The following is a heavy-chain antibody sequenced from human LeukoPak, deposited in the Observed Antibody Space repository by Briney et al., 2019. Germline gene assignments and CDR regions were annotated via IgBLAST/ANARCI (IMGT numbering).Heavy chain of an antibody. Sequence: PSQTLSLTCTVSGYSISSGYYWGWIRQPPGKGLEWIGNIYHGGSTYYNPSLKSRVTISEDTSKNQFSLKLRSVTAADTAVYYCARGPRFGELLWHWFDPWGQGTLVTVSS. J-gene: IGHJ5*02. V-gene: IGHV4-38-2*02. D-gene: IGHD3-10*01. CDR2: IYHGGST. CDR1: GYSISSGYY. CDR3: ARGPRFGELLWHWFDP.